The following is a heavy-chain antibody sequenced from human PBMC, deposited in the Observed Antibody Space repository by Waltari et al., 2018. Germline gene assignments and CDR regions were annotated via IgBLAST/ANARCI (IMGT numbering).Heavy chain of an antibody. J-gene: IGHJ4*02. CDR3: ASSQGYPEWVDY. CDR1: GYSISSGYY. CDR2: IYHSGST. Sequence: QVQLQESGPGLVKPSETLSLTCAVSGYSISSGYYWGWIRQPPGTGLEWIGSIYHSGSTYYNPSRKSRVTISVDTSKNQFSLKLSSVTAADTAVYYCASSQGYPEWVDYWGQGTLVTVSS. V-gene: IGHV4-38-2*01. D-gene: IGHD3-3*01.